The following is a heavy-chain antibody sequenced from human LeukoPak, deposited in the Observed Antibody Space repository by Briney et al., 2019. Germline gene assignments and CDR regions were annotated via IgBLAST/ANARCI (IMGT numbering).Heavy chain of an antibody. J-gene: IGHJ4*02. Sequence: GGSLRLSCAASGFTFSSYSMNWVRQAPGKGLEWVLYISKDGNTRNYADSVKGRFTISRDNAKNSLFLQMNSLRAEDTAVYYCARVMRSGSPFDYWGQGTLVTVSS. CDR2: ISKDGNTR. CDR1: GFTFSSYS. D-gene: IGHD1-26*01. CDR3: ARVMRSGSPFDY. V-gene: IGHV3-48*04.